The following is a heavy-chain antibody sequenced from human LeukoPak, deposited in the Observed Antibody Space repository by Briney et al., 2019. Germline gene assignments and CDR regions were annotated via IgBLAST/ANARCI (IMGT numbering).Heavy chain of an antibody. CDR3: ARPRGTAMVGLGFDY. Sequence: PGGSLRLSCAASGFTFSSYAMHWVRQAPGKGLEWVAVISYDGSNKYYADSVKGRFTISRDNSKNTLYLQMNSLRAEDTAVYYCARPRGTAMVGLGFDYWGQGTLVPVSS. V-gene: IGHV3-30-3*01. CDR2: ISYDGSNK. CDR1: GFTFSSYA. J-gene: IGHJ4*02. D-gene: IGHD5-18*01.